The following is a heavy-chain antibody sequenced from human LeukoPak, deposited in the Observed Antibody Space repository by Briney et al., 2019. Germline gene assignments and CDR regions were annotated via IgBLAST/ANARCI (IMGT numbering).Heavy chain of an antibody. J-gene: IGHJ5*02. Sequence: SVKVSCKASGGTFSSYAISWVRQAPGQGLEWMGRIIPILGIANYAQRFQGRVTITADKSTSTAYMELSSLRSEDTAVYYCARSSGDILTGSPNHWGPWFDPWGQGTLVTVSS. CDR1: GGTFSSYA. CDR2: IIPILGIA. CDR3: ARSSGDILTGSPNHWGPWFDP. V-gene: IGHV1-69*04. D-gene: IGHD3-9*01.